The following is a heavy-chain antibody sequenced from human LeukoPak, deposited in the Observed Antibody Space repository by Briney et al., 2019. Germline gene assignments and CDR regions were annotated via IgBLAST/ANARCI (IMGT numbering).Heavy chain of an antibody. CDR2: VHYSGTA. J-gene: IGHJ4*02. CDR1: GGSVSSGSYY. Sequence: SETLSLTCTVSGGSVSSGSYYWSWIRQPPGKGLEWIGYVHYSGTANNNPSLNSRVTVSVDTSKNQFSLRLTSLTAADTAVYYCARAEGSSGRRIFDYWGQGTLVTVSS. D-gene: IGHD6-19*01. V-gene: IGHV4-61*01. CDR3: ARAEGSSGRRIFDY.